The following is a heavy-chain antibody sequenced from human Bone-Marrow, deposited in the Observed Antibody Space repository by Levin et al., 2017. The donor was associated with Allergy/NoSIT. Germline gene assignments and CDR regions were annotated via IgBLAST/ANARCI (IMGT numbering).Heavy chain of an antibody. CDR3: ARGSGWGVTYFDS. CDR1: GVSISSTDHY. V-gene: IGHV4-30-4*01. CDR2: IYFAGTT. D-gene: IGHD1-26*01. J-gene: IGHJ4*02. Sequence: SQTLSLTCTVSGVSISSTDHYWSWIRQAPGQGLEWVGYIYFAGTTYYNPSLDSRLTISVDTSKSQFSLKLRSVTAADTAVYYCARGSGWGVTYFDSWGQGTLVTVSS.